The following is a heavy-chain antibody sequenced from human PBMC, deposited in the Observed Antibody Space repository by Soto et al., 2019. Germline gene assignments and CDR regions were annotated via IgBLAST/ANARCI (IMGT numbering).Heavy chain of an antibody. CDR2: ISSGSSDT. Sequence: VASISSGSSDTWDADSVKGRFIISRDNAQNSLFLQMNTLRPEDTAMYYCARVAYWGPGTQVTVSS. CDR3: ARVAY. V-gene: IGHV3-21*01. J-gene: IGHJ4*02.